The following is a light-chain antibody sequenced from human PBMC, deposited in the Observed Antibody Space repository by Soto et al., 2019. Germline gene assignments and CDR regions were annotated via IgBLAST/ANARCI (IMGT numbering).Light chain of an antibody. CDR1: QGISNY. V-gene: IGKV1-27*01. J-gene: IGKJ3*01. CDR2: AAS. CDR3: QKYSSVPL. Sequence: DIQMTQSPSSLSASVGDRVTINCRSSQGISNYIAWYQQKPGKAPKLLIYAASTLPSGVPSRFSGSGSGTDFTLTINSLQPEDVATYSCQKYSSVPLFGPGTKVDIK.